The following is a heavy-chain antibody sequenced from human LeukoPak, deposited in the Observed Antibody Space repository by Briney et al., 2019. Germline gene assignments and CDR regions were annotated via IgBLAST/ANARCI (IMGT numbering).Heavy chain of an antibody. Sequence: GGSLRLSCAASGFTFSSYAMTWVRQAPGKGLEWVSAISGSGGSTYYADSVKGRFTISRDNSKNTLYLQMNSLRAEDTAVYYCAKGSPAANFREPFDPWGQGTLVTVSS. D-gene: IGHD2-2*01. CDR1: GFTFSSYA. J-gene: IGHJ5*02. CDR2: ISGSGGST. V-gene: IGHV3-23*01. CDR3: AKGSPAANFREPFDP.